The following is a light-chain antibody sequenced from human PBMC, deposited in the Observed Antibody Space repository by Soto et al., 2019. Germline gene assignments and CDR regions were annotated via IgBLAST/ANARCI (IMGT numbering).Light chain of an antibody. CDR1: SSNIGAGYD. V-gene: IGLV1-40*01. J-gene: IGLJ2*01. Sequence: QLVLTQPPSVSGAPGQRVTISCIGSSSNIGAGYDEHWYQQLPGTAPKLPIYGNSNRPSGVPDRFSGSKSGTSASLAITGFQAEDEADYYCQSYDSSLSGVVFGGGTKLTVL. CDR2: GNS. CDR3: QSYDSSLSGVV.